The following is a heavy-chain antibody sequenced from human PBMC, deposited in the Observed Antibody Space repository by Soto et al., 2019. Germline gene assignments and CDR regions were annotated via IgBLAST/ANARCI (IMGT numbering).Heavy chain of an antibody. Sequence: QVQLQQWGAGLLKPSETLSLTCAMYGGSFSDYYWSWVRQPPGKGLERIGEINHGGNSNYNPSLKRRHTTSVATSNNYFSLKLTSVTAADTDVYDCAGREFSASSFYYYDYAMDVWGQGTTVTVS. D-gene: IGHD6-6*01. J-gene: IGHJ6*02. CDR2: INHGGNS. CDR1: GGSFSDYY. CDR3: AGREFSASSFYYYDYAMDV. V-gene: IGHV4-34*01.